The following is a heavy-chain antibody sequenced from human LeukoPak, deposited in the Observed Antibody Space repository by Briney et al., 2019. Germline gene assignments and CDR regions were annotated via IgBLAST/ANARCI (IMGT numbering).Heavy chain of an antibody. CDR3: ARGLGGWLQLEPYFDY. J-gene: IGHJ4*02. V-gene: IGHV4-61*01. D-gene: IGHD5-24*01. CDR1: GGSISSGSYY. CDR2: IYYSGST. Sequence: SETLSLTCTVSGGSISSGSYYWSWIRQPPGKGLEWIGYIYYSGSTNYNPSLKSRVTISVDPSKNQFSLKLSSVTAADTAVYYCARGLGGWLQLEPYFDYWGQGTLVTVSS.